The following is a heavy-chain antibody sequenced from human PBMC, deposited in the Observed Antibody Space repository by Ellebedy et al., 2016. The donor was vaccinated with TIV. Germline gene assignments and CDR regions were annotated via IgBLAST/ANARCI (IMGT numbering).Heavy chain of an antibody. Sequence: GESLKISXAASGFTFSNAWMSWVRQAPGKGLEWVGRIKSKTDGGTTDYAAPVKGRFTISRDDSKNTLYLQMNSLKTEDTAVYYCTTDLPSFDYWGQGTLVTVSS. CDR2: IKSKTDGGTT. V-gene: IGHV3-15*01. CDR1: GFTFSNAW. J-gene: IGHJ4*02. CDR3: TTDLPSFDY.